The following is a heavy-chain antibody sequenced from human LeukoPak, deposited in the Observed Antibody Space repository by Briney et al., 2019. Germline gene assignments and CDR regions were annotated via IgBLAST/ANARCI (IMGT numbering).Heavy chain of an antibody. J-gene: IGHJ4*02. Sequence: PGGSLRLSCAASGFTFSSYWMIWLGQAPGKGREWVANIKQDGSEKYYVDSVKGRFTISRDNAKNSLYLQMNSLRAEDTAVFFGARAQAVALDYWGQGTLVTVSS. V-gene: IGHV3-7*01. CDR1: GFTFSSYW. CDR2: IKQDGSEK. CDR3: ARAQAVALDY. D-gene: IGHD6-19*01.